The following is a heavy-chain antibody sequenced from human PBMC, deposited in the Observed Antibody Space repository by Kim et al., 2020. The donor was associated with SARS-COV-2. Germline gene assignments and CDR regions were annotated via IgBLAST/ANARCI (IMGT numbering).Heavy chain of an antibody. J-gene: IGHJ4*02. V-gene: IGHV4-4*07. CDR3: ARAGSGWYVGTLPDY. Sequence: PSLKSRVTMSVDTSKNQFSLKLSSVTAADTAVYYCARAGSGWYVGTLPDYWGQGTLVTVSS. D-gene: IGHD6-19*01.